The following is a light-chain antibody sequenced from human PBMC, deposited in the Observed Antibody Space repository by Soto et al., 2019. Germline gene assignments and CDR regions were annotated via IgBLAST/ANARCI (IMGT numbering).Light chain of an antibody. CDR3: SSYTSSSPYV. J-gene: IGLJ1*01. Sequence: QSALTQPASVSGSPGQSITISCTGTSSDVGGYNYVSWHQQHPGKAPKLMIYEVSNRPSGVSNRFSGSKSGNTASLTISGLHAEDEADYYCSSYTSSSPYVFGTGTQLTVL. CDR2: EVS. CDR1: SSDVGGYNY. V-gene: IGLV2-14*01.